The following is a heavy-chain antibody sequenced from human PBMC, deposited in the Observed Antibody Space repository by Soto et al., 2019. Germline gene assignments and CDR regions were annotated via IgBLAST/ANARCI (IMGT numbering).Heavy chain of an antibody. J-gene: IGHJ6*02. CDR2: ISSSGYN. Sequence: GGSLRLSCAASGFNFNSYTINWVRQAPGKRLEWLSSISSSGYNFSTDSVRGRFTNSRDNAKNSVYLQINSLRAEDTAVYFCARDCSGGSCYPGMDVWGQGTTVTVSS. D-gene: IGHD2-15*01. CDR3: ARDCSGGSCYPGMDV. CDR1: GFNFNSYT. V-gene: IGHV3-21*01.